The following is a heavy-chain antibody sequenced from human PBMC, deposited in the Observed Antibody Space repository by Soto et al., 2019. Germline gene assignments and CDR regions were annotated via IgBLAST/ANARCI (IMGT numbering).Heavy chain of an antibody. D-gene: IGHD6-13*01. CDR2: IKQDGSQK. J-gene: IGHJ5*02. CDR1: GFTFSNYW. CDR3: ARTPGGSSSITWLDP. V-gene: IGHV3-7*03. Sequence: PGGSLRLSCAASGFTFSNYWMTWVRQAPGKGLEWVANIKQDGSQKYYVDSVKGRFTISRDNAKNSLYLQMNSLRAEDTAVYYCARTPGGSSSITWLDPGGHGTLVTVSS.